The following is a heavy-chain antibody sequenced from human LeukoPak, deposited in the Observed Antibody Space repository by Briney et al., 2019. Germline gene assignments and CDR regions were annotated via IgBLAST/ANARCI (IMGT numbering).Heavy chain of an antibody. CDR2: IYYSGGT. V-gene: IGHV4-59*01. D-gene: IGHD6-13*01. J-gene: IGHJ4*02. Sequence: SETLSLTCTVSGGSISSYYWSWLRQPPGKGLEWIGYIYYSGGTNYNPSLKSRVTISVDTSKNQFSLKLSSVTAADTAVYYCASLGYSSSSSLDYWGQGTLVTVSS. CDR3: ASLGYSSSSSLDY. CDR1: GGSISSYY.